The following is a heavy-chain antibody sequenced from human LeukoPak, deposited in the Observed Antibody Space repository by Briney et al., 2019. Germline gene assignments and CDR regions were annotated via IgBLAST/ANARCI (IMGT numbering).Heavy chain of an antibody. J-gene: IGHJ6*04. CDR1: GGTFSSYA. Sequence: SVKVSCKASGGTFSSYAISWVRQAPGQGLEWMGRIIPIFGIANYAQKFQGRVTITADESTSTAYMELSSLRSEDTAVYYCARGSQRLGVPAAMYGMDVWGKGTTVTVSS. V-gene: IGHV1-69*13. CDR2: IIPIFGIA. CDR3: ARGSQRLGVPAAMYGMDV. D-gene: IGHD2-2*01.